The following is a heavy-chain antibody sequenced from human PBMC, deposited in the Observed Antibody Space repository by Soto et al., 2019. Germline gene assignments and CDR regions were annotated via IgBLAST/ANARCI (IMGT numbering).Heavy chain of an antibody. D-gene: IGHD3-22*01. CDR1: GGSISSGGYY. CDR3: ASDSSGYDALAI. J-gene: IGHJ3*02. V-gene: IGHV4-31*03. CDR2: IYYSGST. Sequence: PSETLSLTCTVSGGSISSGGYYWSWIRQHPGKGLEWIGYIYYSGSTYYNPSLKSRVTISVDTSKNQFSLKLSSVTAADTAVYYCASDSSGYDALAIWGQGTMVTVSS.